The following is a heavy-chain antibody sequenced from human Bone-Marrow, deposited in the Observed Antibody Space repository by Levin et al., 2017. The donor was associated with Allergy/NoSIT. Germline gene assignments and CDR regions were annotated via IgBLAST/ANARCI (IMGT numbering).Heavy chain of an antibody. Sequence: SETLSLTCTVSGGSINTYYWSWIRQAPGKGLEWIGYFYFSGGTNYNPSLKSRVTISVDTSKNQFSLEVRSVTAADTAVYYCARAGRIILEPPAMVNGMDVWGQGSKVTVSS. V-gene: IGHV4-59*01. CDR1: GGSINTYY. CDR2: FYFSGGT. CDR3: ARAGRIILEPPAMVNGMDV. J-gene: IGHJ6*02. D-gene: IGHD2-2*01.